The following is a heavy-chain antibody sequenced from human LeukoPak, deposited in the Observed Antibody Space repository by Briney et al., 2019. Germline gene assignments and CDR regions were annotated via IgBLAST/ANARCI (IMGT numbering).Heavy chain of an antibody. CDR2: IYHSGST. CDR1: GYSISSGYY. J-gene: IGHJ6*03. CDR3: ARHAGYYYYMDV. V-gene: IGHV4-38-2*01. Sequence: SETLSLTCAVSGYSISSGYYWGWIRQPPGKGLEWIGSIYHSGSTYYNPSLKSRVTTSVDTSKNQFSLKLSSVTAADTAVYYCARHAGYYYYMDVWGKGTTVTVSS. D-gene: IGHD1-14*01.